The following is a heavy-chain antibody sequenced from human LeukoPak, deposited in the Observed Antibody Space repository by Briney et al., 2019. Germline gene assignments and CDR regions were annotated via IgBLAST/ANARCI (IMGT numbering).Heavy chain of an antibody. CDR3: ARTPGGSGYHYFDY. V-gene: IGHV4-30-2*03. D-gene: IGHD3-22*01. Sequence: PSQTLSLTCTVSGGSISSGGYYWSWIRQPPGKGLEWIGSIYHSGSTYYNPSLKSRVTISVDTSKNQFSLKLSSVTAADTAVYYCARTPGGSGYHYFDYWGQGTLVTVSS. CDR1: GGSISSGGYY. CDR2: IYHSGST. J-gene: IGHJ4*02.